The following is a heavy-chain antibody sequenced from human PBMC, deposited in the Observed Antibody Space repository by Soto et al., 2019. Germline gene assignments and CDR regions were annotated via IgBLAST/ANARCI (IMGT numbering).Heavy chain of an antibody. V-gene: IGHV1-69*13. Sequence: AAVEVSCKASGGTFRSYAISWVRQAGGKRREWIGGIIPIFGTANYAQKCQGRVTMPADESKSTAYMELSSLRCEDMAVYYCASDISYYGSGGGDYWGQGTLVTVSS. J-gene: IGHJ4*02. CDR3: ASDISYYGSGGGDY. CDR2: IIPIFGTA. CDR1: GGTFRSYA. D-gene: IGHD3-10*01.